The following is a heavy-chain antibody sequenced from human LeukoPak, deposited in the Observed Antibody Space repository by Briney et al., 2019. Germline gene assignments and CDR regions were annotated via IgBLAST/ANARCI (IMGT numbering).Heavy chain of an antibody. CDR2: IIPIFGIA. D-gene: IGHD3-16*02. CDR1: GGTFSSYA. J-gene: IGHJ4*02. CDR3: ARADRLSGPLDY. V-gene: IGHV1-69*04. Sequence: SVKVSCKASGGTFSSYAISWVRQAPGQGLEWMGRIIPIFGIANYAQKFQGRVTITGDKSTSTAYMELSSLRSEDTAVYYCARADRLSGPLDYWGQGTLVTVSS.